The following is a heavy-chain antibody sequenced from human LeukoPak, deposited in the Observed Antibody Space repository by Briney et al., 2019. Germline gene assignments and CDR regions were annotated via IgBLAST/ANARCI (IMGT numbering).Heavy chain of an antibody. V-gene: IGHV1-2*02. J-gene: IGHJ4*02. D-gene: IGHD6-19*01. CDR2: VNPNSGGT. CDR1: GYTFTGYY. CDR3: AREKSIAVAGTGGDYFDY. Sequence: GASVKVSCKASGYTFTGYYMHWVRQAPGQGLEWMGWVNPNSGGTNYAQKFQGRVTMTRDTSISTAYMELSRLRSDDTAVYYCAREKSIAVAGTGGDYFDYWGQGTLVTVSS.